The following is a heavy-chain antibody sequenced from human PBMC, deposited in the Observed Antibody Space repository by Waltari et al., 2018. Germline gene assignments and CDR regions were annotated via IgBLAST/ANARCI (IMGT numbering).Heavy chain of an antibody. CDR1: GGSISSHY. D-gene: IGHD2-2*01. CDR2: IYYSGST. J-gene: IGHJ5*02. CDR3: ARWGYCSSTSCARDWNWFDP. V-gene: IGHV4-59*11. Sequence: QVQLQESGPGLVKPSETLSLTCTVSGGSISSHYWSWIRQPPGKGLEWIGYIYYSGSTNHNPSRKGGVTRSGDTSKNPFSRRLSSVTAADTAVYYCARWGYCSSTSCARDWNWFDPWGQGTLVTVSS.